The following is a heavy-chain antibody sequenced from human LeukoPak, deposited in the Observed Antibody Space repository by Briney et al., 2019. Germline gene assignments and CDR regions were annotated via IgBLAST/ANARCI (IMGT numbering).Heavy chain of an antibody. CDR2: IYYSGST. V-gene: IGHV4-39*01. J-gene: IGHJ3*02. CDR1: GGSISTNNHY. Sequence: PSETLSLTCTVSGGSISTNNHYWGWIRQPPGKGLEWIGNIYYSGSTDYKPFLKSRVTMSVDTSDNHFSLKVTSVTAADTAVYYCARWRHGYNSVDAFDIWGQGLMVTVSS. CDR3: ARWRHGYNSVDAFDI. D-gene: IGHD5-24*01.